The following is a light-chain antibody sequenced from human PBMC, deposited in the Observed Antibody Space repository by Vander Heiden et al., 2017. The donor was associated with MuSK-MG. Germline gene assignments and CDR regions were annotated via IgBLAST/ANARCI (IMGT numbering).Light chain of an antibody. J-gene: IGKJ4*01. CDR3: QQLYSYPFP. Sequence: DIQLTQSPSSLCASGGDSVPIPCRDSQFNSSYLAWSQQKPGKAPNLLIYGASTLKKGVPSRFSGSESATEFTLTIISRQPEDFATYYCQQLYSYPFPFGGGTRVDIK. CDR2: GAS. CDR1: QFNSSY. V-gene: IGKV1-9*01.